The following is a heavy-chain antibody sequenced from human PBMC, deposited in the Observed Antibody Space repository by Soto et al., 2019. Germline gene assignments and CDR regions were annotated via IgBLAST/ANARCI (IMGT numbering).Heavy chain of an antibody. V-gene: IGHV1-69*01. CDR1: GGTFSSYA. J-gene: IGHJ6*02. CDR3: AREGDCGGDYYSLQAYYYGMDV. Sequence: QVQLVQSGAEVKKPGSSVKVSCKASGGTFSSYAISWVRQAPGQGLEWMGGIIPIFGTANYAQKFQGRVTITADESTSTAYMELSSLGSEDTAVYYCAREGDCGGDYYSLQAYYYGMDVWGQGTTVTVSS. CDR2: IIPIFGTA. D-gene: IGHD2-21*02.